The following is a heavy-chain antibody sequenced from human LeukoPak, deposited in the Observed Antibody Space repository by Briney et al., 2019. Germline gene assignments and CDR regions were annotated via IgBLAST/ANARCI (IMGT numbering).Heavy chain of an antibody. V-gene: IGHV3-23*01. J-gene: IGHJ4*02. CDR1: GFTFSSYS. D-gene: IGHD3-16*01. Sequence: GGSLRLSCAASGFTFSSYSMNWVRQAPGKGLEWVSTIGGTGVRTYYADSVKGRFTISRDNSKNTLYLQINSLRAEDTAVYFCAKDRLGGPYFFHYWGQGTLVTVSS. CDR2: IGGTGVRT. CDR3: AKDRLGGPYFFHY.